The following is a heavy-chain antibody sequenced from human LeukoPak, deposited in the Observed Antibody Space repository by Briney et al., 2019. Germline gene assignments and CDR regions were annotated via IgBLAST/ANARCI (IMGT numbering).Heavy chain of an antibody. CDR1: GYTFTELS. J-gene: IGHJ4*02. CDR3: ATIPSRVAVARPFDY. D-gene: IGHD6-19*01. CDR2: FDPEDGET. Sequence: ASVKVSCKVAGYTFTELSMHWVRQAPGKGLEWMGGFDPEDGETIYAQKFQGRVAMTEDTSTDTAYMELSSLRSEDTAVYYCATIPSRVAVARPFDYWGQGTLVIVSS. V-gene: IGHV1-24*01.